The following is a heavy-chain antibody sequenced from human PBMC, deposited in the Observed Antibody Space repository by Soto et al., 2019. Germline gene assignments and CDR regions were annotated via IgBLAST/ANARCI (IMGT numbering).Heavy chain of an antibody. D-gene: IGHD6-19*01. CDR1: GGTFSSYA. CDR3: ARVTVAGTSMYYFDY. V-gene: IGHV1-69*13. Sequence: ASVKVSCKASGGTFSSYAISWVREAPGQGLEWMGGIIPIFGTANYAQKFQGRVTITADESTSTAYMELSSLRSEDTAVYYCARVTVAGTSMYYFDYWGQGTLVTVS. CDR2: IIPIFGTA. J-gene: IGHJ4*02.